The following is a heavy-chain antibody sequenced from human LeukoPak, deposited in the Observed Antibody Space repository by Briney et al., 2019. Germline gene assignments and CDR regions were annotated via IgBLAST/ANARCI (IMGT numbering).Heavy chain of an antibody. Sequence: SETLSVTCAVYGGSFSGYYWYWIRQPPGKGLEWIGEINHSGSTNDNPSLKSRVSISVDTSKNQFSMKLSSVTAADTAVYYCARGRTFDYWGQGTLVTVSS. CDR1: GGSFSGYY. J-gene: IGHJ4*02. CDR3: ARGRTFDY. D-gene: IGHD3/OR15-3a*01. CDR2: INHSGST. V-gene: IGHV4-34*01.